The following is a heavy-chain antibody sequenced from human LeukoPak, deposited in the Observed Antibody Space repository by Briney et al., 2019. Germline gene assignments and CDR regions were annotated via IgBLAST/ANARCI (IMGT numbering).Heavy chain of an antibody. CDR2: IWYDGSNK. CDR3: ARGDKDYYYGMDV. V-gene: IGHV3-33*01. Sequence: GGSLRLSCAASGFTFSSYGMHWVRQAPGKGLEWVAVIWYDGSNKYYADSVKGRFTISRDNSKNTLYLQMNSLRAEDTAVYYCARGDKDYYYGMDVWGQGTKVTVSS. CDR1: GFTFSSYG. D-gene: IGHD2-15*01. J-gene: IGHJ6*02.